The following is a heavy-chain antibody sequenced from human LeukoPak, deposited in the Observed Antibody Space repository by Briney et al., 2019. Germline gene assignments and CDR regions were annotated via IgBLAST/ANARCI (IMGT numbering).Heavy chain of an antibody. CDR3: ASRAIDWYRDSNWFDP. V-gene: IGHV3-48*04. CDR1: GFTFSSSW. CDR2: INSKSDTI. J-gene: IGHJ5*02. D-gene: IGHD3-9*01. Sequence: GGSLRLSCAASGFTFSSSWMSWVRQAPGKGLEWVSYINSKSDTIYYADSVKGRFTISRDNAKSALYLQINSLRAEDTAVYYCASRAIDWYRDSNWFDPWGQGTLVTVSS.